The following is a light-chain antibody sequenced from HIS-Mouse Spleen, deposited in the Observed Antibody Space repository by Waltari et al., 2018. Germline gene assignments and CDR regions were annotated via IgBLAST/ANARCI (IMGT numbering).Light chain of an antibody. CDR2: GAS. CDR1: QSVSSN. J-gene: IGKJ1*01. Sequence: EIVMTQSPATLSVSPGERATLSCRASQSVSSNLAWYQQKPGQAPRLLIYGASTMATGIPRFSGSGSGTEFTLTISSMQSEDFAVYYCQQYNNWPPWTFGQGTKVEIK. CDR3: QQYNNWPPWT. V-gene: IGKV3-15*01.